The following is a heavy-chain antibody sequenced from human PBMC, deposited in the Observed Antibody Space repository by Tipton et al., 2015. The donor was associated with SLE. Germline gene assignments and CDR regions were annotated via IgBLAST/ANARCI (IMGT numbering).Heavy chain of an antibody. J-gene: IGHJ4*02. D-gene: IGHD6-13*01. CDR2: IYYSGST. CDR1: GGSISSSSYY. Sequence: TLSLTCTVSGGSISSSSYYWGWIRQPPGKGLEWIGSIYYSGSTYYNPSLKSRVTISVDTSKNQFSLKLSSVTAADTAVYYCARSSWPRAGIIAVATFDYWGQGTLVTVSS. CDR3: ARSSWPRAGIIAVATFDY. V-gene: IGHV4-39*01.